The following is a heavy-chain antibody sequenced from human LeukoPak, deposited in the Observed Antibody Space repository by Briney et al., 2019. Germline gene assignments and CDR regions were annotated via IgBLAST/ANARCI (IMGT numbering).Heavy chain of an antibody. CDR1: GGSFTGYS. CDR3: AREAISGGSDY. Sequence: PSETLSLTCAVYGGSFTGYSWTWIRQPPGKGLEWIGSIYYSGSTNYNPSLKSRVTISVDKSKNQFSLKLSSVTAADTAVYYCAREAISGGSDYWGQGTLVTVSS. D-gene: IGHD2-15*01. CDR2: IYYSGST. V-gene: IGHV4-34*01. J-gene: IGHJ4*02.